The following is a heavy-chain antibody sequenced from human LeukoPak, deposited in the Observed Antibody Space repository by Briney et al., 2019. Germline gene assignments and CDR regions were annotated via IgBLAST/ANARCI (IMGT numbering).Heavy chain of an antibody. Sequence: ASVKVSCKASGYTFTSYGISWVRQAPGQGLEWMGWTSAYNGNTNYAQKLQGRVTMTTDTSTSTAYMELRSLRSDDTAVYYCAREGYYYGSGANGGYYYYGMDVWGQGTTVTVSS. D-gene: IGHD3-10*01. CDR3: AREGYYYGSGANGGYYYYGMDV. CDR2: TSAYNGNT. J-gene: IGHJ6*02. V-gene: IGHV1-18*01. CDR1: GYTFTSYG.